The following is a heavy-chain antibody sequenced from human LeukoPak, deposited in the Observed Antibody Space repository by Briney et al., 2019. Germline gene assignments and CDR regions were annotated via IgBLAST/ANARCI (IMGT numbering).Heavy chain of an antibody. Sequence: GGSLRLSCAAPAFTVSSNYMTWVRQAPGKGLEWVSVIYSGGTRYYADSVTGRFTISRDNSKNTLYLQMNTLRAEDTAVYYCARLISVAGTGAFDIWGQGTMVTVSS. CDR2: IYSGGTR. J-gene: IGHJ3*02. D-gene: IGHD6-19*01. V-gene: IGHV3-66*01. CDR3: ARLISVAGTGAFDI. CDR1: AFTVSSNY.